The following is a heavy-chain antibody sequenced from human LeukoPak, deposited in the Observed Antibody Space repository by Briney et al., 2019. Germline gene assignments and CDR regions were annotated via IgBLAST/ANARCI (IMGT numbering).Heavy chain of an antibody. CDR1: GFTFSSYG. Sequence: GGSLRLSCAASGFTFSSYGMHWVRQAPGKGLEWVAVIWYDGSNKYYADSVKGRFTISRDNSKNTLYLQMNSLRAEDTAVYYCARKEGTIFGVLSAFDIWGQGTMVTVSS. V-gene: IGHV3-33*01. J-gene: IGHJ3*02. CDR3: ARKEGTIFGVLSAFDI. D-gene: IGHD3-3*01. CDR2: IWYDGSNK.